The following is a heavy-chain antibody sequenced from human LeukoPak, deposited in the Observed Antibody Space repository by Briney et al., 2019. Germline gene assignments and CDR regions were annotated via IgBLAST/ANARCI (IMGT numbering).Heavy chain of an antibody. CDR1: GVSIRSNLYY. J-gene: IGHJ4*02. Sequence: SETLSLTCTVSGVSIRSNLYYWSWIRQSPGKGLEWIGYIYYTGSTDYNPSLKSRVSISVDTSKNQFSLKLSSVTAADTAVYYCARRSYGSGSRSGEDWGQGTLVTVSS. CDR3: ARRSYGSGSRSGED. V-gene: IGHV4-30-4*01. D-gene: IGHD3-10*01. CDR2: IYYTGST.